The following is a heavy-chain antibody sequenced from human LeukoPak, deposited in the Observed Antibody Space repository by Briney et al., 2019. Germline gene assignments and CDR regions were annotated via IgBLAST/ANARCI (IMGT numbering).Heavy chain of an antibody. Sequence: GGSLRLSCAASGFTFSSYAMSWVRQAPGKGLEWVSAISGSGGSTYYAASVRGRFTISRDNSKNTLYLEMNSLRAEDTAVYYCVRGRGRENPYYFGYWGQGTLVTVSS. D-gene: IGHD5-24*01. V-gene: IGHV3-23*01. CDR2: ISGSGGST. J-gene: IGHJ4*02. CDR1: GFTFSSYA. CDR3: VRGRGRENPYYFGY.